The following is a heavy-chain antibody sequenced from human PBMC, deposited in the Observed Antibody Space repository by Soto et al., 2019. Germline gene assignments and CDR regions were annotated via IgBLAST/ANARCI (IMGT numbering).Heavy chain of an antibody. J-gene: IGHJ6*02. D-gene: IGHD2-15*01. CDR3: ARDWLGCSGDSCHPGSPGYYYYGMDV. CDR2: IYYSGST. CDR1: GGSISFYH. Sequence: LSLTCTVSGGSISFYHWSWIRQPPGKGLEWIGYIYYSGSTNYNPSLKSRVTISADTSKNQFSLRLTSVTAADTAVYYCARDWLGCSGDSCHPGSPGYYYYGMDVWGQGTTVTVSS. V-gene: IGHV4-59*12.